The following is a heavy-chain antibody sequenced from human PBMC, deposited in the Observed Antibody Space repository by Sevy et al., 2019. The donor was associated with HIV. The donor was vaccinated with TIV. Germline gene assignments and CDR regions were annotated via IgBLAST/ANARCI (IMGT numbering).Heavy chain of an antibody. CDR1: GFTFSSYA. Sequence: WGSLRLSCAASGFTFSSYAMSWVRQAPGKGLEWVSAISGSGGSTYYADSVKGRFTISRDNSKNTLYLQMNSLRAEDTAVYYCAKDPGVVGATTFADYWGQGTLVTVSS. V-gene: IGHV3-23*01. J-gene: IGHJ4*02. CDR3: AKDPGVVGATTFADY. CDR2: ISGSGGST. D-gene: IGHD1-26*01.